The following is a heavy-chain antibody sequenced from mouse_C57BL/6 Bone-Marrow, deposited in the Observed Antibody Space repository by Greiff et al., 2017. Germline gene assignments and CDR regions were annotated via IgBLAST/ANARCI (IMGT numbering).Heavy chain of an antibody. D-gene: IGHD1-1*01. CDR2: IHPNSGST. J-gene: IGHJ1*03. V-gene: IGHV1-64*01. CDR3: ANGDYCYGPRGYFDV. Sequence: QVQLQQPGAELVKPGASVKLSCKASGYTFTSYWMHWVKQRPGQGLEWIGMIHPNSGSTNYNEKFKSKATLTVDKSSSTAYMQLSSLTSEDSAVYYCANGDYCYGPRGYFDVWGTGTTVTVSS. CDR1: GYTFTSYW.